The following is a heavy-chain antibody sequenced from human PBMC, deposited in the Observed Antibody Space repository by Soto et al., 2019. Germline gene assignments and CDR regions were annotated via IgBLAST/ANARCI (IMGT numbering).Heavy chain of an antibody. V-gene: IGHV4-59*01. CDR2: IYYSGST. D-gene: IGHD6-19*01. CDR1: GGSISSYY. CDR3: ARVRSSGWFDY. J-gene: IGHJ4*02. Sequence: SSETLSLTCTVSGGSISSYYWSWIRQPPGKGLEWIGYIYYSGSTNYNPSLKSRVTISVDTSKNQFSLKLSSVTAADTAVYYCARVRSSGWFDYWGQGTLVTV.